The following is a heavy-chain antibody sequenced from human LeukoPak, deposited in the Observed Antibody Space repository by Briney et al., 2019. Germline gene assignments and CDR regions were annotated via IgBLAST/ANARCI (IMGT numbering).Heavy chain of an antibody. CDR2: IRGSGGST. D-gene: IGHD1-7*01. CDR3: AKTGTTYYYYGMDV. V-gene: IGHV3-23*01. J-gene: IGHJ6*02. Sequence: GGSLRLSCAASGFTFSSYAMSWVRQAPGKGLEWVSAIRGSGGSTYYADSVKGRFTISRDNSKNTLYLQMNSLRAEDTAVYYCAKTGTTYYYYGMDVWGQGTTVTVSS. CDR1: GFTFSSYA.